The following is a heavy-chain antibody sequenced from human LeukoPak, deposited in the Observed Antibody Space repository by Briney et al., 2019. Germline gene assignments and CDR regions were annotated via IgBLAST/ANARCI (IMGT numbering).Heavy chain of an antibody. CDR2: IDYNGHT. J-gene: IGHJ5*02. CDR3: ARPLYNSWDRFDP. V-gene: IGHV4-39*01. D-gene: IGHD3-16*01. Sequence: SETLSLTCTVSGASISSSSRADYCFWGWIGQAPWKGLGWIGSIDYNGHTYYNPSLKTRATISGDTPKNQFSLSLRSVTAADPAVYSCARPLYNSWDRFDPWGQGTLTTVS. CDR1: GASISSSSRADYCF.